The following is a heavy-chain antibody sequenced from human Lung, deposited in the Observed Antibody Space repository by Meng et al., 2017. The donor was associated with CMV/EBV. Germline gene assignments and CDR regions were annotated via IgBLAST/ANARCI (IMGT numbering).Heavy chain of an antibody. CDR3: SRFRGYPLYYYALDV. J-gene: IGHJ6*02. Sequence: XCTASGFTFGDNAMNWVRQAPGKGLEWVGFIRSKAYGGTTEYAASVEGRFTISRDDSKSIAYLQMNSLKTEDTAVYYCSRFRGYPLYYYALDVWGQGXTVTVSS. D-gene: IGHD5-18*01. CDR2: IRSKAYGGTT. V-gene: IGHV3-49*04. CDR1: GFTFGDNA.